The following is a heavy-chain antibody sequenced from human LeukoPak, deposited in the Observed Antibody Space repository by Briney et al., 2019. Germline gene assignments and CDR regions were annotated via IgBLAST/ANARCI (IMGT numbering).Heavy chain of an antibody. CDR2: ISSSSSTI. J-gene: IGHJ3*02. D-gene: IGHD3-22*01. V-gene: IGHV3-48*01. Sequence: PGGSLRLSCAASGFTFSSYSMNWVRQAPGKGLEWVSYISSSSSTIYYADSVKGRFTISRDNAKNSLYLQMNSLRAEDTAVYYCAIERECYYDSSGYYGNDAFDIWGQGTMVTVSS. CDR3: AIERECYYDSSGYYGNDAFDI. CDR1: GFTFSSYS.